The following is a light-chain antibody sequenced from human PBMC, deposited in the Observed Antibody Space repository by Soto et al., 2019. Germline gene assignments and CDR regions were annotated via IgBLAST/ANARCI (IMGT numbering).Light chain of an antibody. CDR3: TSYVGSNIWV. Sequence: QSALTQPPSASGSPGQSVTISCTGTSSDVGAYKYVSWYQQYPGKAPKLMIYEVSKRPSGVPDRFSVSKSDNTASLTVSGLXXXXXXDYYCTSYVGSNIWVFGGGTKLTV. CDR2: EVS. CDR1: SSDVGAYKY. J-gene: IGLJ3*02. V-gene: IGLV2-8*01.